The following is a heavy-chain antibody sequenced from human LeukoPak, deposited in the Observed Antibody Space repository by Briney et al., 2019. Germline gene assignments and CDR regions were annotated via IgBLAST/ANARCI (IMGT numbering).Heavy chain of an antibody. D-gene: IGHD4-17*01. CDR3: ARASTTVPNLLDY. CDR1: GCTFSTYW. J-gene: IGHJ4*02. Sequence: PGGSLRLSCAASGCTFSTYWMHWVRQAPGKGLLWVSRINGDGTSTKYADSVKGRFTISRDNARHTLYLQMNSLRAEDTAVYYCARASTTVPNLLDYWGQGTLVTVSS. CDR2: INGDGTST. V-gene: IGHV3-74*03.